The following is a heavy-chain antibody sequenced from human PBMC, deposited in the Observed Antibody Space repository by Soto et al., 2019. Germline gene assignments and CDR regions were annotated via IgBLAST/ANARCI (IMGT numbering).Heavy chain of an antibody. D-gene: IGHD1-26*01. V-gene: IGHV1-18*01. CDR3: ARDHGGSYQADSFDP. CDR1: GYTFSTYG. CDR2: ISPYDGDT. J-gene: IGHJ5*02. Sequence: QVQLVQSGVEVKKPGASVKVSCKASGYTFSTYGISWVRQAPGQGLEWMGWISPYDGDTNYGDRLQGRVTMSTDTSTTTVYMELRSLRSDDTAMYYCARDHGGSYQADSFDPWGQGTLVIVSS.